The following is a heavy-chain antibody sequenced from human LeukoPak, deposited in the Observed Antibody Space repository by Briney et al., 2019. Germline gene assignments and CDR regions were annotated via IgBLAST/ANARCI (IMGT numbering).Heavy chain of an antibody. V-gene: IGHV3-21*01. Sequence: GGSLRLSCAGSGLTFSSYSMTWVRQAPGKGLEWVSSISGASSYISYTDSVKGRFTISRDNAKNSLYLQMNSLRAEDTAVYYCATYDSTYWGQGTQVTVSS. D-gene: IGHD3-3*01. CDR1: GLTFSSYS. CDR2: ISGASSYI. J-gene: IGHJ4*02. CDR3: ATYDSTY.